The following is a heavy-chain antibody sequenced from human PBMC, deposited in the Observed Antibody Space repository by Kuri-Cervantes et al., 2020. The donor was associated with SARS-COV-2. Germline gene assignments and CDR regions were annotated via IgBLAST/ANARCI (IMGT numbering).Heavy chain of an antibody. CDR1: GFTFSSYG. D-gene: IGHD3-3*01. CDR2: IWYDGSNK. V-gene: IGHV3-30*02. CDR3: AKEEGYGFWSGYYNSGEFDY. Sequence: GGSLRLSCAASGFTFSSYGMHWVRQAPGKGLEWVAVIWYDGSNKYYADSVKGRFTISRDNSKNTLYLQMNSLRAEDTAVYYCAKEEGYGFWSGYYNSGEFDYWGQGTLVTVSS. J-gene: IGHJ4*02.